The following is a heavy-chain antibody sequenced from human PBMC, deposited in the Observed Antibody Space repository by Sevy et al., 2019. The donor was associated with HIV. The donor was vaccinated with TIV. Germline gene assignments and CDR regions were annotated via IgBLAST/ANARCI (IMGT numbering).Heavy chain of an antibody. J-gene: IGHJ4*02. V-gene: IGHV4-61*02. CDR1: GGSISSGSYY. Sequence: LRLSCTVSGGSISSGSYYWSWIRQPAGKGLEWIGRINTSGSTNYNPSLKSRVTMSVDTSKNQFSLKLNSVTAADTAVYYCARSGYCSGGTCYDWGQGNLVTVSS. CDR2: INTSGST. D-gene: IGHD2-15*01. CDR3: ARSGYCSGGTCYD.